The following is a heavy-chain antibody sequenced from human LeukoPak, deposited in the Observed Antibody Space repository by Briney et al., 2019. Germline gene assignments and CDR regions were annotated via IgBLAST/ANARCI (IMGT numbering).Heavy chain of an antibody. CDR3: AKVRGTVGAKTLYYYYMDV. CDR2: IRYDGSNK. Sequence: GGSLRLSCAASGFTFSSYGMHWVRQAPGKGLEWVAFIRYDGSNKYYADSVKGRFTISRDNSKNTLYLQMNSLRAEDTAVYYCAKVRGTVGAKTLYYYYMDVWGKGTTVTVSS. J-gene: IGHJ6*03. V-gene: IGHV3-30*02. CDR1: GFTFSSYG. D-gene: IGHD1-26*01.